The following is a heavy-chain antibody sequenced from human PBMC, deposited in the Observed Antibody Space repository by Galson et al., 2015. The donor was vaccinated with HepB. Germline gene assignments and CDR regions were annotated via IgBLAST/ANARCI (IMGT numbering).Heavy chain of an antibody. J-gene: IGHJ4*02. CDR3: ARDLDASYGGNSDY. CDR2: INWNGGST. D-gene: IGHD4-23*01. V-gene: IGHV3-20*04. CDR1: GFTFDDYG. Sequence: SLRLSCAASGFTFDDYGMSWVRQAPGKGLEWVSGINWNGGSTGYADSVKGRFTISRDNAKNSLYLQMNSLRAEDTALYYCARDLDASYGGNSDYWGQGTLVTVSS.